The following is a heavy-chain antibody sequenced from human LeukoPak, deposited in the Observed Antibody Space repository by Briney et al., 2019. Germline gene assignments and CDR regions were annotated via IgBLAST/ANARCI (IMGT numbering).Heavy chain of an antibody. CDR2: ISGRSDST. Sequence: GASLRLSCAASGFTFSNYAMSWVRQAPGKGLEWVSAISGRSDSTYYADSVKGRFTISRDTSRNTLYLQMNSLRADDTAVYYCAKWRDYDVLTGYYDSDYWGQGTLVTVSS. J-gene: IGHJ4*02. V-gene: IGHV3-23*01. D-gene: IGHD3-9*01. CDR3: AKWRDYDVLTGYYDSDY. CDR1: GFTFSNYA.